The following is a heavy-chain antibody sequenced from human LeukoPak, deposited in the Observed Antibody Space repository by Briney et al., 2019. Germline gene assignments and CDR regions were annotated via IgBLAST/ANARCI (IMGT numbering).Heavy chain of an antibody. CDR2: IFHSGST. Sequence: PSETLSLTCAVSGGSISSGGYSWSWIRHPPGKALEGIGYIFHSGSTYYNPSLKSRVTISVDRSKNQFSLKLSSVTAADTAAYYCARYCSSTSCFQSGGHYYGMDVWGKGTTVTVSS. CDR3: ARYCSSTSCFQSGGHYYGMDV. CDR1: GGSISSGGYS. V-gene: IGHV4-30-2*01. D-gene: IGHD2-2*01. J-gene: IGHJ6*04.